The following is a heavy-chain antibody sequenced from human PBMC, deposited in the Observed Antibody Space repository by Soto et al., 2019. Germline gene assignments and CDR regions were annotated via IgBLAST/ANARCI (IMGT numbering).Heavy chain of an antibody. Sequence: EVQLVESGGGLVKPGGSLRLSCAASGFTFSSYSMNWVRQAPGKGLEWVSSISSSSTYIYYADSVKGRFTISRDNAKNSLYLQMNSPRAEDTALYYCAVIGVVAATHWFDPWGQGTLVTVSS. CDR3: AVIGVVAATHWFDP. V-gene: IGHV3-21*01. CDR1: GFTFSSYS. CDR2: ISSSSTYI. J-gene: IGHJ5*02. D-gene: IGHD2-15*01.